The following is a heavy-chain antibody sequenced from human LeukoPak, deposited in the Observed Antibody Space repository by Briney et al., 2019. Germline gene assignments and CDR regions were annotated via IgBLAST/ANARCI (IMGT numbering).Heavy chain of an antibody. CDR3: AREKRGGLSGSLGGLFATYYTYYYMDV. J-gene: IGHJ6*03. CDR2: INPSDGAT. V-gene: IGHV1-46*01. D-gene: IGHD3-16*01. CDR1: GYSFTIYN. Sequence: GASVKVSCKASGYSFTIYNIHWVRQAPGQGLEWMGMINPSDGATTYAQRLQGRLTMTRDMSTTTVYMDLRSLRSEDTAVYFCAREKRGGLSGSLGGLFATYYTYYYMDVWGRGTMVTVSS.